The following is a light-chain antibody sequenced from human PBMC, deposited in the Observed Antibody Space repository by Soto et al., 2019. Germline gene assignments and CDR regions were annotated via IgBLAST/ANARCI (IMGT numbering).Light chain of an antibody. V-gene: IGKV3-20*01. Sequence: EIVLTQSPGTLSLSPGERATLSCRASQSVSSSYLAWYQQKPGQPPRLLIYGASSRATGIPDRFSGSGSGTDFTLTITRLEAEEFAVYYCQHYRTSFGGGTKVEIK. J-gene: IGKJ4*01. CDR2: GAS. CDR1: QSVSSSY. CDR3: QHYRTS.